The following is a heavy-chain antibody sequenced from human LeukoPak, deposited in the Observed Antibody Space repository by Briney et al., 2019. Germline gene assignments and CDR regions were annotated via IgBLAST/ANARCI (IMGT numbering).Heavy chain of an antibody. CDR1: GYTFTGYY. J-gene: IGHJ6*02. V-gene: IGHV1-2*02. CDR2: INPNSGGT. Sequence: ASVKVSCKASGYTFTGYYMHRVRQAPGQGLEWMGWINPNSGGTNYAQKFQGRVTMTRDTSISTAYMELSRLRSDDTAVYYCARAYSLAGYYYYGMDVWGQGTTVTVSS. CDR3: ARAYSLAGYYYYGMDV. D-gene: IGHD7-27*01.